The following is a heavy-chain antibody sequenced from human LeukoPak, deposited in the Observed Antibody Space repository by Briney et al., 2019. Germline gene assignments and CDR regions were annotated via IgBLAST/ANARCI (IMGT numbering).Heavy chain of an antibody. CDR2: ISSGGSII. CDR1: GFTFSSYE. CDR3: ARARRRSNWFDP. D-gene: IGHD6-6*01. Sequence: GGSLRLSCAASGFTFSSYEMNWVRQAPGKGLEWVSYISSGGSIIYYADSVKGRFTISRDNAKNSLSLQMDSLRAEDTAVYYCARARRRSNWFDPWGQGTLVTVSS. J-gene: IGHJ5*02. V-gene: IGHV3-48*03.